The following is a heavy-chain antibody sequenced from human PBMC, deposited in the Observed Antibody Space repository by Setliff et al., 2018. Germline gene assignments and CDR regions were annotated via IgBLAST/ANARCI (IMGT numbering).Heavy chain of an antibody. J-gene: IGHJ4*02. CDR3: AKCSSWHGHYPHFNY. CDR2: IFSGTTT. V-gene: IGHV3-53*01. D-gene: IGHD6-13*01. CDR1: GFGVSSNY. Sequence: GGSLRLSCAASGFGVSSNYMSWVRQAPGKGLEWVSVIFSGTTTYYADSMKGRFTISRDNSKNTLYLQIDSLRADDTAVYYCAKCSSWHGHYPHFNYWGQGTLVTVSS.